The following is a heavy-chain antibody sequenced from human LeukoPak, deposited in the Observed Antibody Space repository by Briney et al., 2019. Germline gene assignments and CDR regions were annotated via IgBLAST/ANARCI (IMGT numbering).Heavy chain of an antibody. D-gene: IGHD3-3*01. CDR1: GFTFSSDA. Sequence: GGSLRLSCAASGFTFSSDAMNWVRQAPGQGLEWVSVISGNGGSTSHADSVKGRFTISIDNSKNTLYLQMNSLRVEDTAEYYCAKAGWSAYYRGIDYWGQGTLVTVSS. CDR2: ISGNGGST. V-gene: IGHV3-23*01. CDR3: AKAGWSAYYRGIDY. J-gene: IGHJ4*01.